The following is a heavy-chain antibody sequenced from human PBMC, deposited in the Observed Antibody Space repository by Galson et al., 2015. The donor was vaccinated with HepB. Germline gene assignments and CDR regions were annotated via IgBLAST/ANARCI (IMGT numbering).Heavy chain of an antibody. V-gene: IGHV1-46*01. J-gene: IGHJ4*02. Sequence: SVKVSCKATGYTFTTYNIQWVRRAPGQGLEWMGRISPSDGAVHYAQEFQGRVTMTRDTSTSTVYMDLSSLASEDTAVYYCAREKFFTYYFDYWGQGTLVTVSS. D-gene: IGHD3-3*01. CDR2: ISPSDGAV. CDR3: AREKFFTYYFDY. CDR1: GYTFTTYN.